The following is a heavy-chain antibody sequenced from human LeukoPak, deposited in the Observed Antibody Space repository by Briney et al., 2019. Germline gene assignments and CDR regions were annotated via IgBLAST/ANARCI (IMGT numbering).Heavy chain of an antibody. CDR3: AKDAQRGFDFSNSLES. Sequence: SGGSLRLSCATSGFTFSHYGMHWVRQAPGKGLDWVAVIWSDGTEKYYGDSVKGRFTISRDNSKKTVYLQVNSLRVEDTAVYYCAKDAQRGFDFSNSLESWGQGTLVTVSP. D-gene: IGHD4-11*01. CDR1: GFTFSHYG. V-gene: IGHV3-33*06. J-gene: IGHJ4*02. CDR2: IWSDGTEK.